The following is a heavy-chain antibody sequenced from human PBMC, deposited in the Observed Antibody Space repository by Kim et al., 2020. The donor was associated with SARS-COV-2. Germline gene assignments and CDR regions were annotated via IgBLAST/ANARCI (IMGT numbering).Heavy chain of an antibody. CDR1: GYTFTGYY. V-gene: IGHV1-2*02. D-gene: IGHD2-15*01. CDR2: INPNSGGT. J-gene: IGHJ3*02. Sequence: ASVKVSCKASGYTFTGYYMHWVRQAPGQGLEWMGWINPNSGGTNYAQKFQGRVTMTRDTSISTAYMELSRLRSDDTAVFYCARGSNCSGGSSKAFDIWGQGTKGTVSA. CDR3: ARGSNCSGGSSKAFDI.